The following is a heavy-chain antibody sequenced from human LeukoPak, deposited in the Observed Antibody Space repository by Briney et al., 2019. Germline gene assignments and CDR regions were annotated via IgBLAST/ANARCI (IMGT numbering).Heavy chain of an antibody. D-gene: IGHD6-19*01. V-gene: IGHV3-73*01. CDR2: IRINDNSDAT. CDR1: GFIFSGSA. CDR3: AKGRPVKSIAVAGPNY. J-gene: IGHJ4*02. Sequence: GESLRLSCAASGFIFSGSAMHWVRQASGKGLEWVGRIRINDNSDATAYGPSVRGRFTISRDDSKNTTYLQMNSLRADDTAVYYCAKGRPVKSIAVAGPNYWGQGTLVTVSS.